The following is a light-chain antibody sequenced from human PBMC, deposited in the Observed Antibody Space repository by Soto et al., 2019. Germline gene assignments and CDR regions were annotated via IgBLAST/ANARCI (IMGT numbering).Light chain of an antibody. V-gene: IGKV1-5*01. CDR1: QKSSPW. CDR2: DVS. Sequence: DIEMVQSPSALSASVGDTVTITCRASQKSSPWLAWYQQKPGQAPKLLMYDVSSLKRGVPSRFSGSGSGTEFTLTISSLQHDDFATYYCQQNNDYSATFGQGTKVDIK. J-gene: IGKJ1*01. CDR3: QQNNDYSAT.